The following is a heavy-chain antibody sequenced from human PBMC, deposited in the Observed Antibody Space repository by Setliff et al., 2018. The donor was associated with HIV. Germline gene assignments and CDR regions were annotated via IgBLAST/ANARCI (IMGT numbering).Heavy chain of an antibody. V-gene: IGHV4-4*08. D-gene: IGHD1-26*01. Sequence: SETLSLTCSVSGISINGYYWSWIRQSPRTRLEWIGYVSSIGNTNYNPSLKSRVTISVDTSKNQFSLQLNSVTAADTAVYFCARTRAPYFFDFWGQVAQVTVSS. J-gene: IGHJ4*02. CDR3: ARTRAPYFFDF. CDR2: VSSIGNT. CDR1: GISINGYY.